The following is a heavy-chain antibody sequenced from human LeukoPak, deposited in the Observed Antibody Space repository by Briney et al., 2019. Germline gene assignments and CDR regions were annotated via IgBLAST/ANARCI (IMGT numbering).Heavy chain of an antibody. J-gene: IGHJ4*02. CDR1: GFTFSNAW. CDR2: IKSKTDGGTT. D-gene: IGHD3-22*01. V-gene: IGHV3-15*01. CDR3: PTDTLALITMIVF. Sequence: GGSLRLSCAASGFTFSNAWMSWVRQAPGKGLEWVGRIKSKTDGGTTDYAAPVKGRFTISRDDSKNTLYLQMNSLKTEDTAVYYCPTDTLALITMIVFWGQGTLVTVSS.